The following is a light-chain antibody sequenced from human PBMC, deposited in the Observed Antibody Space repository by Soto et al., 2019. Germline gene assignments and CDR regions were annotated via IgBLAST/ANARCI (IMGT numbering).Light chain of an antibody. V-gene: IGKV1-12*01. CDR3: QQANTFPLT. Sequence: DIQMTQSPSSVSASVGDTVTITCRASQDILSWLAWYQQKPGEAPRLLIYASSNLQSGVPSRFSGSRSGTDFTLTISSLQPEDVATYYCQQANTFPLTFGPGTRLDTK. CDR2: ASS. J-gene: IGKJ3*01. CDR1: QDILSW.